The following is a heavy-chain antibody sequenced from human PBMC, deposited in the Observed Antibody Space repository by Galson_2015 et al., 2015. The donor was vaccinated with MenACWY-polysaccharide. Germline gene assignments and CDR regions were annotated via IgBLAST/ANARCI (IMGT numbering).Heavy chain of an antibody. CDR3: ASQCASSTSCYSFDY. CDR2: IKQDGSVR. V-gene: IGHV3-7*03. CDR1: GFTFSSYW. D-gene: IGHD2-2*01. Sequence: SLRLSCAASGFTFSSYWMSWVRQAPGKGLEWVANIKQDGSVRYYVDSVKGRFTISGDNAKNSLYLQMNSLRAEDTAVYYCASQCASSTSCYSFDYWGQGTLVTVSS. J-gene: IGHJ4*02.